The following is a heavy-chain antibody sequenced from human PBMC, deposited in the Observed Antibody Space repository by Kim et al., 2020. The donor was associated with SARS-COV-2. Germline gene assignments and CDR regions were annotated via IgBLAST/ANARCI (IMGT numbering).Heavy chain of an antibody. J-gene: IGHJ6*02. D-gene: IGHD6-13*01. CDR3: ARGGAAGLYGMDV. V-gene: IGHV1-3*01. Sequence: YSQQLQGIDTITSDTAASTAYMELSSLRSEDTVVYYCARGGAAGLYGMDVWGQGTTVTVSS.